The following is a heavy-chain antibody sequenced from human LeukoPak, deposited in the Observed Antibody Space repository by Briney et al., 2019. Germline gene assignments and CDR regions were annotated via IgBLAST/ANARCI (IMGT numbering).Heavy chain of an antibody. CDR2: ISSSSSYT. CDR3: AKDNRRHYTSGPNPDSLH. CDR1: GFTFSDYY. J-gene: IGHJ4*02. V-gene: IGHV3-11*05. Sequence: GGSLRLSCAASGFTFSDYYMSWIRQAPGKGLEWVSYISSSSSYTNYADSVKGRFTISRDNAKNSLYLQMNSLRVEDTAFYYCAKDNRRHYTSGPNPDSLHWGQGALVTVSS. D-gene: IGHD6-19*01.